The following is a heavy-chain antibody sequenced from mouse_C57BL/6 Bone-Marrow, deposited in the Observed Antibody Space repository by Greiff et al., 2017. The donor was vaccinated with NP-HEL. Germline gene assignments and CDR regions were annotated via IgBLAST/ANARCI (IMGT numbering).Heavy chain of an antibody. J-gene: IGHJ2*01. CDR3: ATYYYGGYFDY. CDR1: GFTFSDYG. Sequence: EVMLVESGGGLVKPGGSLKLSCAASGFTFSDYGMHWVRQAPEKGLEWVAYISSGSSTIYYADTVKGRFTISRDNAKNTLFLQMTSLRSEDTAMYYCATYYYGGYFDYWGQGTTLTVSS. V-gene: IGHV5-17*01. CDR2: ISSGSSTI. D-gene: IGHD1-1*01.